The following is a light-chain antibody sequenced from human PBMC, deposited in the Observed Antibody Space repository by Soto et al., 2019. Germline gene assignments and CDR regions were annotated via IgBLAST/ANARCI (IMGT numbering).Light chain of an antibody. V-gene: IGKV1-33*01. Sequence: EIPMTQSPASLSASVVDKVGITCRASQDISNYLNGYQQKPGKAPKILIYYASNLETGVPSRFSGSGCGTDFTFTISSLQPEDIATYYCQQYDNLPITFGQGTRLEN. CDR1: QDISNY. CDR3: QQYDNLPIT. J-gene: IGKJ5*01. CDR2: YAS.